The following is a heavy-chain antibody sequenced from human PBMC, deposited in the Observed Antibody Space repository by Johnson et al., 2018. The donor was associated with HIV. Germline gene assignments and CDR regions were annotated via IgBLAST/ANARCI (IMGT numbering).Heavy chain of an antibody. J-gene: IGHJ3*02. Sequence: QEQLVESGGGVVQPGRSLRLSCAASGFSFSSYGIHWVRQAPGKGLEWVAVISYDGSNKYYADSVKGRFTISRDNAKNSLYLQMNSLRAEDTAVYYCAREKELRELVGANSNAFDIWGQGTMVTVSS. D-gene: IGHD1-26*01. CDR2: ISYDGSNK. CDR3: AREKELRELVGANSNAFDI. V-gene: IGHV3-30*03. CDR1: GFSFSSYG.